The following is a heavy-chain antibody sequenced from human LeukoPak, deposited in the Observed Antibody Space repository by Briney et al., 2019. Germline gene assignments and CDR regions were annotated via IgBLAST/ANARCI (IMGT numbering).Heavy chain of an antibody. CDR3: ARPGGYGAQPLDY. D-gene: IGHD5-12*01. J-gene: IGHJ4*02. CDR1: GFTFSDYY. CDR2: INPDGSET. V-gene: IGHV3-7*01. Sequence: GGSLRLSCAASGFTFSDYYMTWVRQTPGKGLEWVADINPDGSETYYVDSVKGRLTISRDNAKNSLYLQMNSLTVEDTALYYCARPGGYGAQPLDYWGQGTLVTVSS.